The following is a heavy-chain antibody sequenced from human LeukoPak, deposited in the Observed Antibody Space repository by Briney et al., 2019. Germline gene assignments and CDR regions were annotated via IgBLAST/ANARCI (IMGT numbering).Heavy chain of an antibody. Sequence: GGSLRLSCAASGFTFSSYEMNWVRQAPGKGLEWVSYISSSGSTIYYADSVKGRFTISRDNAKNSLYLQMNSLRAEDTAVYYCARVPYGGNFWYFDLWGRGTLVTVSS. J-gene: IGHJ2*01. V-gene: IGHV3-48*03. CDR2: ISSSGSTI. CDR1: GFTFSSYE. CDR3: ARVPYGGNFWYFDL. D-gene: IGHD4-23*01.